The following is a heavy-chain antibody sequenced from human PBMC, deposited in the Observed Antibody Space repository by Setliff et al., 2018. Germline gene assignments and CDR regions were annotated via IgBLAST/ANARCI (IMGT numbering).Heavy chain of an antibody. D-gene: IGHD2-2*01. CDR1: GDSLDSGAVY. CDR2: IFPSGTT. Sequence: SETLSLTCLVSGDSLDSGAVYWTRIRQPAGKGLEWIGHIFPSGTTKYNPSLQSRVTISLDTSNHQFSLTLSSMTAADTAVYYCARTNYAADYWVQGLLVTVSS. J-gene: IGHJ4*02. V-gene: IGHV4-61*09. CDR3: ARTNYAADY.